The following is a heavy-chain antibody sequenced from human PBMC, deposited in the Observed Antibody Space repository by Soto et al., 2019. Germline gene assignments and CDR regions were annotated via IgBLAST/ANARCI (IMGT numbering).Heavy chain of an antibody. CDR2: ISGSGGST. J-gene: IGHJ5*02. CDR3: AIGRFFECLLPDYCFDA. CDR1: GFTFSDYA. D-gene: IGHD3-3*01. Sequence: PGGSLRLSCGASGFTFSDYAMSWVRQAPGKWLEWVSAISGSGGSTYYADSVKGRFTISRDNSKNTLSLKMNSLRAEDTAVYYCAIGRFFECLLPDYCFDAWGQGXPVTVSS. V-gene: IGHV3-23*01.